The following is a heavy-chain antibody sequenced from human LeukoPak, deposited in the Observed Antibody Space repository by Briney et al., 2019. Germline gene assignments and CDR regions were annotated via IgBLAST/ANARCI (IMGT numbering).Heavy chain of an antibody. J-gene: IGHJ3*02. CDR1: VYTFTQYG. Sequence: ASVKVSCKASVYTFTQYGVSWVRQAPGQGLEWMGWIGAYTGNTNYVKKFRGRVTLTRDTSTSTAYMELKSLRSDDTAVYYCARRRVYDILTSYAFDIWGQGTMVTVSS. CDR2: IGAYTGNT. CDR3: ARRRVYDILTSYAFDI. V-gene: IGHV1-18*01. D-gene: IGHD3-9*01.